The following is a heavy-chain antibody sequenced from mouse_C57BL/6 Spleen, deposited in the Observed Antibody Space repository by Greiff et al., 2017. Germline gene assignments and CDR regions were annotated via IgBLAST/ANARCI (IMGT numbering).Heavy chain of an antibody. D-gene: IGHD2-5*01. V-gene: IGHV1-69*01. CDR2: IDPSDSYT. Sequence: QVQLQQPGAELVMPGASVKLSCKASGYTFTSYWMNWVKQRPGQGLEWIGEIDPSDSYTNYNQKFKGKSTLTVDKSSSTAYMQLSSLTSEDSAVYYCARGDYYSNPMNYWGQGTSVTVSS. CDR3: ARGDYYSNPMNY. J-gene: IGHJ4*01. CDR1: GYTFTSYW.